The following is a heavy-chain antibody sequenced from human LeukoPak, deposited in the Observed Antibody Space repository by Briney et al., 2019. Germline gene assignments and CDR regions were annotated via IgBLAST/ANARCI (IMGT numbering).Heavy chain of an antibody. CDR2: INTNTGNP. Sequence: ASVKVSCKASGYTFNTYSVNWVRQAPGQGLEWMGWINTNTGNPTYAQGFTGRFVFSLDTSVSTAYLQINSLKADDTAVYYCARLPLSGYSGMKYWGQGTLVTVSS. CDR1: GYTFNTYS. D-gene: IGHD5-12*01. CDR3: ARLPLSGYSGMKY. J-gene: IGHJ4*02. V-gene: IGHV7-4-1*02.